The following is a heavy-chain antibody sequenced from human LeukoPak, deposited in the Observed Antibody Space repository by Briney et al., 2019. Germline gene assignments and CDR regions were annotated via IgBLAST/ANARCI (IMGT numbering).Heavy chain of an antibody. CDR3: ARNPSYDI. CDR1: GVSFSDDA. V-gene: IGHV3-23*01. CDR2: ISGGGGTT. J-gene: IGHJ3*02. D-gene: IGHD6-6*01. Sequence: GGSLRLSCAASGVSFSDDAMSWGRQAPGKGGEWVSAISGGGGTTYYTDSVKGRFTISRDNAKNSLYLQMNSLRAEDTAVYYCARNPSYDIWGQGTMVTVSS.